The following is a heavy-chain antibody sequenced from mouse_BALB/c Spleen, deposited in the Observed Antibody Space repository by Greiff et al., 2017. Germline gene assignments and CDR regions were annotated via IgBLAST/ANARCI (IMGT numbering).Heavy chain of an antibody. D-gene: IGHD2-3*01. Sequence: VQLVESGPGLVAPSQSLSITCTVSGFSLTSYGVHWVRQPPGKGLEWLGVIWAGGSTNYNSALMSRLSISKDNSKSQVFLKMNSLQTDDTAMYYCARDCDGYYWFAYWGQGTLVTVSA. CDR3: ARDCDGYYWFAY. V-gene: IGHV2-9*02. CDR1: GFSLTSYG. CDR2: IWAGGST. J-gene: IGHJ3*01.